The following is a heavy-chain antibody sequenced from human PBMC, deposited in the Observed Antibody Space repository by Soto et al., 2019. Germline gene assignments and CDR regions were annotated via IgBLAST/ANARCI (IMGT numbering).Heavy chain of an antibody. Sequence: PSETLSLTCTVSGGSISSYYWSWIRQPPGKGLEWIGYIYYSGSTNYNPSLKSRVTISVDTSKNQFSLKLSSVTAADTAVYYCASTPGRSSGWTGALYIWGKGTTVTVS. CDR3: ASTPGRSSGWTGALYI. CDR1: GGSISSYY. D-gene: IGHD6-19*01. J-gene: IGHJ3*02. CDR2: IYYSGST. V-gene: IGHV4-59*01.